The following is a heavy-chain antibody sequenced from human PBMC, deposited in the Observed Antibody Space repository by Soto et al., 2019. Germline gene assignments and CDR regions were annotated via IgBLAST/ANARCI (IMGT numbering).Heavy chain of an antibody. CDR3: ARETRGYFDY. V-gene: IGHV1-2*04. Sequence: ASVKVSCKASGYTFTGYYMHWVRQAPGQGLEGMGWINPNRGGTNYAQKFQGWGTMTRDTSISTAYMELSRLRSDDTAVYYCARETRGYFDYWGQGTLVTVSS. J-gene: IGHJ4*02. CDR2: INPNRGGT. D-gene: IGHD1-7*01. CDR1: GYTFTGYY.